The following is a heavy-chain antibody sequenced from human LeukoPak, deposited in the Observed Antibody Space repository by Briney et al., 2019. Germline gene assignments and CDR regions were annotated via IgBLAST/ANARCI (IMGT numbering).Heavy chain of an antibody. CDR3: ARGWSSSSYFNF. CDR1: GASVSRYY. V-gene: IGHV4-4*07. CDR2: IYDSGTT. J-gene: IGHJ4*02. D-gene: IGHD6-6*01. Sequence: SDTLSLTCTVSGASVSRYYWNWLRQPAGKGLEWIGRIYDSGTTNSNPSLKSRVAMSVDTSRNQFSLQLFSLTAADTAVYYCARGWSSSSYFNFWGQGILVTVSS.